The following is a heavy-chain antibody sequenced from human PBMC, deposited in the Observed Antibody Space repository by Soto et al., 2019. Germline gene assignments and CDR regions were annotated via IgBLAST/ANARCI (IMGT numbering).Heavy chain of an antibody. J-gene: IGHJ5*02. CDR1: GGPFSRHA. D-gene: IGHD6-13*01. V-gene: IGHV1-69*01. CDR3: AMAANHGNSWYFWFDP. CDR2: IIPLFGRT. Sequence: QVQLVQSGSEVKMPGSSVKVSCKTSGGPFSRHAINWVRQAPGQGLEWMGGIIPLFGRTNYAQKFKGRVTISADVLRSTAYLEQSSLPSDDSAVYYCAMAANHGNSWYFWFDPWGQGTLVTVSS.